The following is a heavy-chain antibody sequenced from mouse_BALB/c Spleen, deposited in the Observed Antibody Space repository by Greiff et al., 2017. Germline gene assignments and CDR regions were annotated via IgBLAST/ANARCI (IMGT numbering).Heavy chain of an antibody. CDR3: ARKDYGPWFAY. CDR2: INPSNGRT. D-gene: IGHD1-1*02. J-gene: IGHJ3*01. Sequence: VQLQQPGAELVKPGASVKLSCKASGYTFTSYWMHWVKQRPGQGLEWIGEINPSNGRTNYNEKFKSKATLTVDKSSSTAYMQLSSLTSEDSAVYYCARKDYGPWFAYWGQGTLVTVSA. CDR1: GYTFTSYW. V-gene: IGHV1S81*02.